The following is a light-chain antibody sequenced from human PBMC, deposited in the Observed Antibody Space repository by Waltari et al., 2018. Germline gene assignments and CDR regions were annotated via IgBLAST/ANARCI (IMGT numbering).Light chain of an antibody. CDR1: GSHIGAGYD. J-gene: IGLJ2*01. V-gene: IGLV1-40*01. CDR2: GVN. Sequence: QSVLTQPPSVSGAPGQRVTISCTGGGSHIGAGYDVHWYRQLPGKAPELLLYGVNDRPSGVPDRFFGSLSGTSASLAITGLQAEDEADYYCQSYDTSLSVVFGGGTKLTV. CDR3: QSYDTSLSVV.